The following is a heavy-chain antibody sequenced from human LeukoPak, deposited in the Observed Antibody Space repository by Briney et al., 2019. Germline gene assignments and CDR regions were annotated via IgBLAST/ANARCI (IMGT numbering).Heavy chain of an antibody. V-gene: IGHV1-18*01. CDR1: GYTFTSYG. J-gene: IGHJ4*02. Sequence: ASVKVSCKASGYTFTSYGISWVRQAPGQGLEWMGWISAYNGNTNYAQKLQGRVTMTTDSSTSTAYMELRSLRSDDTAVYYCARASPVVPAAKANYWGQGTLVTVSS. CDR3: ARASPVVPAAKANY. CDR2: ISAYNGNT. D-gene: IGHD2-2*01.